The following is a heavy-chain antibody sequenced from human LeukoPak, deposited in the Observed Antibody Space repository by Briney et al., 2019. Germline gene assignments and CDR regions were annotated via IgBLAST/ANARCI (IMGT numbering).Heavy chain of an antibody. D-gene: IGHD2-21*01. Sequence: GGSLRLSCAASGFTPSSFAMSWVRPAPGRGLEWVSATSGSGGSTYYADSVKGRFTISRDNSKNTLYLQMNSLRAEDMAVYDCAKDDSLCFDPWGQGTLVTVSS. CDR2: TSGSGGST. CDR3: AKDDSLCFDP. J-gene: IGHJ5*02. CDR1: GFTPSSFA. V-gene: IGHV3-23*01.